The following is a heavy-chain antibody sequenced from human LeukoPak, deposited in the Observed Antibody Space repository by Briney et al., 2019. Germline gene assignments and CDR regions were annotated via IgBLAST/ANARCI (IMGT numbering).Heavy chain of an antibody. Sequence: ASVKVSCKVSGYTLTELSMHWVRQAPGKGLEWMGGFDPEDGETIYAQKFQGRVTMTEDTSTDTAYMELSSLRSEDTAVCYCATDLYRGRYRCAFDIWGQGTMVTVSS. J-gene: IGHJ3*02. CDR1: GYTLTELS. CDR2: FDPEDGET. CDR3: ATDLYRGRYRCAFDI. D-gene: IGHD3-10*01. V-gene: IGHV1-24*01.